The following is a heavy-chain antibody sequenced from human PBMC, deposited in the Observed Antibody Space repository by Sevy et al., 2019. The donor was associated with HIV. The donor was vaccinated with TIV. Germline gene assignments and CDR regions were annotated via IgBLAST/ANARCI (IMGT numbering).Heavy chain of an antibody. CDR3: ARDRIPYIVVVLPSFDY. Sequence: GGSLRLSCAASGFIFSSYAMHWVRQAPGKGLEWVAVMSFDGSNKYYADSVKGRFTISRYNSKKTRYLQMNSLRTEDTAVYYCARDRIPYIVVVLPSFDYWGQGTLVTVSS. CDR1: GFIFSSYA. CDR2: MSFDGSNK. D-gene: IGHD2-15*01. J-gene: IGHJ4*02. V-gene: IGHV3-30*04.